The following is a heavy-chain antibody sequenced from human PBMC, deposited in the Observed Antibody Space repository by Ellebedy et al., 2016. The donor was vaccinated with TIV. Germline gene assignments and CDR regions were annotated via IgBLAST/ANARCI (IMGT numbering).Heavy chain of an antibody. Sequence: MPGGSLRLSCSVSGVSINTKYWSWIRQTPGKGLEWIGYIYYGGGINYNPSLKGRVTLSLDTSKNHFSLNLTSVTAADTAVYYCARGRRQFGRVYANVPWFESWGQGSLVSVSS. CDR2: IYYGGGI. D-gene: IGHD2-8*01. J-gene: IGHJ5*01. V-gene: IGHV4-59*12. CDR3: ARGRRQFGRVYANVPWFES. CDR1: GVSINTKY.